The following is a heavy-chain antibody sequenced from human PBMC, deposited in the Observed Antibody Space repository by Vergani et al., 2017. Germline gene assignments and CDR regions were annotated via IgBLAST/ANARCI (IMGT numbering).Heavy chain of an antibody. V-gene: IGHV3-33*01. Sequence: QVQLVESGGGVVQPGRSLRLSCAASGFTFSSYGMHWVRQAPGKGLEWVAVIWYDGSNKYYADSVKGRFTISRDNSKNTLYLQMNSLIAEDTAVYYCARDGVVITSIPLDYWGQGTLVTVSS. D-gene: IGHD3-22*01. J-gene: IGHJ4*02. CDR3: ARDGVVITSIPLDY. CDR1: GFTFSSYG. CDR2: IWYDGSNK.